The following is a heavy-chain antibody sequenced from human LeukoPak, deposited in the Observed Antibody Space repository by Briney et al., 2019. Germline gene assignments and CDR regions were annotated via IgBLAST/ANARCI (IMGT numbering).Heavy chain of an antibody. J-gene: IGHJ3*02. CDR2: IYTSGST. CDR1: GGSISSGSYY. Sequence: PSETLSLTCTVSGGSISSGSYYWSWIRQPAGKGLEWIGRIYTSGSTNYNPSLKSRVTISVDTSKNQFSLKLSSVTAADTAVYYCARTSTGATTRRDKGGAFDIWGQGTMVTVSS. CDR3: ARTSTGATTRRDKGGAFDI. V-gene: IGHV4-61*02. D-gene: IGHD1-26*01.